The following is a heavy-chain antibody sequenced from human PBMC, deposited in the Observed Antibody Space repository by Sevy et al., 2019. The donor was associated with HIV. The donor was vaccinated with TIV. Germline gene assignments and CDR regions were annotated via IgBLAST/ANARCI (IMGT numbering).Heavy chain of an antibody. Sequence: GGSLRLSCAASGFTFSSYAMSWVRQAPGKGLEWVSAISGSGGSTYYADSVKGRFTISRDNSKNTLYLQMNSRRAEDTAVYYCAKGRGEDYDSSGDYGRPSSYYYGMDVWGQGTTVTVSS. J-gene: IGHJ6*02. V-gene: IGHV3-23*01. CDR2: ISGSGGST. D-gene: IGHD3-22*01. CDR3: AKGRGEDYDSSGDYGRPSSYYYGMDV. CDR1: GFTFSSYA.